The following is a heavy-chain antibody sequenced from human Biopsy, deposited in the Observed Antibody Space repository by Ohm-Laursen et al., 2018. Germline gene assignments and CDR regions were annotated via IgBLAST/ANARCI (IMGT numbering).Heavy chain of an antibody. CDR2: ISHTGYT. V-gene: IGHV4-59*11. D-gene: IGHD4-23*01. Sequence: ETLSLTCPVSGGSFTGHYWTWIRQPPGKGLEWIGHISHTGYTSYKPSLKSRVTISLDTSRKHFSLRLTSLAAADTAVYYCARGSNEYGGLYFPHWGQGTLVTVSS. CDR1: GGSFTGHY. CDR3: ARGSNEYGGLYFPH. J-gene: IGHJ1*01.